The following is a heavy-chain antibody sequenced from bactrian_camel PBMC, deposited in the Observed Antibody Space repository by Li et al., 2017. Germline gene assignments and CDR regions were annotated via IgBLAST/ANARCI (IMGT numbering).Heavy chain of an antibody. J-gene: IGHJ4*01. Sequence: HVQLVESGGGSVQAGGSLRLSCTSSGFTLADSDVGWYRQAPGKEREGVARLGYTGAPAYCVDSVKGRFIISQDDAKNTVYLQMNQMKPEDTAMYYCAARVPGGCVGPQADAYYNYWGQGTQVTVS. D-gene: IGHD3*01. V-gene: IGHV3S63*01. CDR3: AARVPGGCVGPQADAYYNY. CDR1: GFTLADSD. CDR2: LGYTGAPA.